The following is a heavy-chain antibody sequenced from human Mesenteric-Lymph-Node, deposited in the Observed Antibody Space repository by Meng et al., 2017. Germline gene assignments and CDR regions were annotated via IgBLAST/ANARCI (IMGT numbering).Heavy chain of an antibody. CDR1: GYTFTAYW. CDR3: VRDEDISAAGKLFSDY. V-gene: IGHV1-2*06. D-gene: IGHD6-13*01. J-gene: IGHJ4*02. CDR2: IDPGSGGT. Sequence: QVHLVQSGAELKNPGASVKVSCKPSGYTFTAYWLHWVRLAPGQGLEWMGRIDPGSGGTQYPQNFQGRVLMTRDTSISTTYMELSGLRSDDTAVYYCVRDEDISAAGKLFSDYWGQGTLVTVSS.